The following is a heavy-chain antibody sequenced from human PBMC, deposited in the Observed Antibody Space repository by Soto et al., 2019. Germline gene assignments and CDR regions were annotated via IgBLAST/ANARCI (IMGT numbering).Heavy chain of an antibody. D-gene: IGHD4-17*01. CDR3: ARAYGDYVGWYFDL. V-gene: IGHV1-3*01. CDR1: GYTFTSYA. J-gene: IGHJ2*01. CDR2: INAGNGNT. Sequence: QVQLVQSGAEMKKPGASVKVSCKASGYTFTSYAMHWVRQAPGQRLEWMGWINAGNGNTKYSQKFQGRVTITRDTSASTAYMELSSLRSEDTAVYYCARAYGDYVGWYFDLWGRGTLVTVSS.